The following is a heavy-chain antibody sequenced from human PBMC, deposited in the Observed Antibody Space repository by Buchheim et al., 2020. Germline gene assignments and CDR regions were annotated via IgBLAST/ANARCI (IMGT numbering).Heavy chain of an antibody. V-gene: IGHV3-15*01. D-gene: IGHD1-26*01. CDR3: TTELSGSHYSLGY. CDR1: GFTLSDAW. CDR2: IKSRTDGGTT. J-gene: IGHJ4*02. Sequence: EVQLVESGGGLVKPGGSLRLSCAASGFTLSDAWMSWVRQAPGKGLEWVGRIKSRTDGGTTDHAAPVKGRFTISRDDSENTLYLQMNSLKTEDTAVYYCTTELSGSHYSLGYWGQGTL.